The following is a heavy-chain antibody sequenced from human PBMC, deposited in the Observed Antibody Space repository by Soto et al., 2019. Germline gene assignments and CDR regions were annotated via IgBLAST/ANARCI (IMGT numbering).Heavy chain of an antibody. CDR2: IYYSGST. J-gene: IGHJ3*02. D-gene: IGHD5-18*01. CDR3: ARAPPLKYTYGLRGAFDI. V-gene: IGHV4-30-4*01. CDR1: GGSISSGDYY. Sequence: PSETLSLTCTVSGGSISSGDYYWSWIRQPPGKGLEWIGYIYYSGSTYYNPSLKSRVTISVDTSKNQFSLKLSSVTAAGTAVYYCARAPPLKYTYGLRGAFDIWGQGTMVTVSS.